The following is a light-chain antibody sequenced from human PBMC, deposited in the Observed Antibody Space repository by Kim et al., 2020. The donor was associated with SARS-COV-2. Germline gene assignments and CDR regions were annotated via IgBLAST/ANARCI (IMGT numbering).Light chain of an antibody. CDR3: QQRSNWPLT. Sequence: LSPGERATLSCRASQSVGRYLAWYQQKPGQAPRLLVYDASNRATGIPARFSGSGSGTDFTLTISSLEPEDFAVYYCQQRSNWPLTFGGGTKVDIK. CDR2: DAS. V-gene: IGKV3-11*01. CDR1: QSVGRY. J-gene: IGKJ4*01.